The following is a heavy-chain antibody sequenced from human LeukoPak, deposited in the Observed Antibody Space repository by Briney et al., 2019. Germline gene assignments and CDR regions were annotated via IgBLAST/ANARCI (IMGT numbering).Heavy chain of an antibody. D-gene: IGHD4-11*01. V-gene: IGHV3-33*01. J-gene: IGHJ4*02. CDR1: GFTFSSYC. CDR2: IWYDGSNK. CDR3: ARAKRDYRRWYYFDH. Sequence: PGRSLRLSCAASGFTFSSYCMHWVRQTPGKGLESVAVIWYDGSNKYYADSVTGRFTISRDNSENTLYLQMNSLRAEDTAVYYCARAKRDYRRWYYFDHWGPGPLVPVSS.